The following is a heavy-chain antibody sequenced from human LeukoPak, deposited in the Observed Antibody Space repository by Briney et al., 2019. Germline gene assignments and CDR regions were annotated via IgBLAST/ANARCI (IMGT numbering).Heavy chain of an antibody. CDR3: VSGDYCSSTSCTED. CDR2: MYNGGST. J-gene: IGHJ4*02. CDR1: GLTVRTDY. D-gene: IGHD2-2*01. V-gene: IGHV3-66*01. Sequence: GGSLRLSCAASGLTVRTDYMSWVRQDPGKGLEWISVMYNGGSTYYADSVKGRFTISRDSSENTMYLQMNSLRAEDTAVYFCVSGDYCSSTSCTEDWGQGTLVTVSS.